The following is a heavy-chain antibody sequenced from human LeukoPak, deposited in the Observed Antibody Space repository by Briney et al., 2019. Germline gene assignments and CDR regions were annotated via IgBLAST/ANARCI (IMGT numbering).Heavy chain of an antibody. D-gene: IGHD6-6*01. Sequence: SETLSLTCTVSGYSISSGYYWGWIRQPPGKGLEWIGSIYYSGSTYYNPSLKSRVTISVDTSKNQFSLKLSSVTAADTAVYYCARDPGEFLSSSNNWFDPWGQGTLVTVSS. CDR2: IYYSGST. CDR1: GYSISSGYY. CDR3: ARDPGEFLSSSNNWFDP. J-gene: IGHJ5*02. V-gene: IGHV4-38-2*02.